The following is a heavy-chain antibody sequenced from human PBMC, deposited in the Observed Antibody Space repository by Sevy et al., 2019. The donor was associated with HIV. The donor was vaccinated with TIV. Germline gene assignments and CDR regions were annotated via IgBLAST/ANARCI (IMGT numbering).Heavy chain of an antibody. CDR2: TYHSGST. J-gene: IGHJ4*02. D-gene: IGHD2-15*01. Sequence: SETLSLTCTVSGGSISSYYWNWIRQSPGKGLEWIGYTYHSGSTNYNPSLTSRVTISVDTSKNQFSLKLSSVTAADTAVYYCARDRTRGGFDSWGQGTLVTVSS. CDR3: ARDRTRGGFDS. V-gene: IGHV4-59*01. CDR1: GGSISSYY.